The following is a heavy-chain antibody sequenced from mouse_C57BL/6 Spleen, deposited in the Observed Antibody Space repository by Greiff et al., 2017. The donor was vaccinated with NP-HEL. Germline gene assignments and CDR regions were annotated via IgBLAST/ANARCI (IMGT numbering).Heavy chain of an antibody. CDR2: IDPETGGT. D-gene: IGHD2-2*01. J-gene: IGHJ4*01. V-gene: IGHV1-15*01. CDR3: TRSTMVTTRDSYYAMDY. CDR1: GYTFTDYE. Sequence: VQLQQSGAELVRPGASVTLSCKASGYTFTDYEMHWVKQTPVHGLEWIGAIDPETGGTAYNQKFKGKAILTADKSSSTAYMELRSLTSEDSAVYYCTRSTMVTTRDSYYAMDYWGQGTSVTVSS.